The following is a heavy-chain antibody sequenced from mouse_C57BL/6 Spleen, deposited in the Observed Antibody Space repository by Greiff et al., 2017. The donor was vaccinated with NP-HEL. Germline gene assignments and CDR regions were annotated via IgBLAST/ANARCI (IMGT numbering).Heavy chain of an antibody. J-gene: IGHJ3*01. Sequence: QVQLKQSGAELVRPGASVTLSCKASGYTFTDYEMHWVKQTPVHGLEWIGAIDPETGGTAYNQKFKGKAILTADKSSSTAYMVLRSLTSEDSAVYYGTRDDYYGSRGAYWGQGTLVTVSA. V-gene: IGHV1-15*01. CDR3: TRDDYYGSRGAY. CDR2: IDPETGGT. CDR1: GYTFTDYE. D-gene: IGHD1-1*01.